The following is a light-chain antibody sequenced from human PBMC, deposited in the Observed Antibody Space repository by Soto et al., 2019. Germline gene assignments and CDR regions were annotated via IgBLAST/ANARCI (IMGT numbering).Light chain of an antibody. CDR1: DSVSNN. CDR3: QQYNKWPLT. CDR2: AAS. Sequence: EIVMTHSPATLSVSQGERATLSCRATDSVSNNLSWYKQKPGQAPTLLIFAASTRATRIPARFSGSGSGTDFTLTISSLQSEDFAVYFCQQYNKWPLTFGRGTKVEIK. J-gene: IGKJ4*01. V-gene: IGKV3-15*01.